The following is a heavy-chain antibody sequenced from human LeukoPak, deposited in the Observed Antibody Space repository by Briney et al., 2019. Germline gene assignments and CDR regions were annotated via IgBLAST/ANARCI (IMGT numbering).Heavy chain of an antibody. D-gene: IGHD3-22*01. Sequence: GGSLRLSCAASGFILTDYWMSWVRQAAGKGLGGVANIKQDGIEKHYMDSLRGRFTMSRDYTQNTLYLSMDSLRAEDTAVYFCARDLYYFEGSGYYASDLWGQGTLVTVSS. CDR3: ARDLYYFEGSGYYASDL. J-gene: IGHJ5*02. CDR1: GFILTDYW. V-gene: IGHV3-7*01. CDR2: IKQDGIEK.